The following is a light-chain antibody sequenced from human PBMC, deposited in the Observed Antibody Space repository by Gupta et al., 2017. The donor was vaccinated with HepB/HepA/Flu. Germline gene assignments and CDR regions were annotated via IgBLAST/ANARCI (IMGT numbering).Light chain of an antibody. J-gene: IGKJ2*02. CDR3: QESYSTPRT. CDR2: AAS. V-gene: IGKV1-39*01. Sequence: DIQMTQSPSCLSASVGDRVTITCRASQSISSYLNWYQQKPGKAPKLLIYAASSLQSGVPSRFSGSGSGTDFTLTISSLQPADFETYYCQESYSTPRTFGQGTKLEIK. CDR1: QSISSY.